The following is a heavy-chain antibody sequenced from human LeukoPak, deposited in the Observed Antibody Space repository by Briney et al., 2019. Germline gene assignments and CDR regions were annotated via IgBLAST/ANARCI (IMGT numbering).Heavy chain of an antibody. CDR2: INPNSGGT. CDR3: ARAPLYCSSTSCPLYYYYGMDV. D-gene: IGHD2-2*01. J-gene: IGHJ6*02. Sequence: ASVKVSCKASGYTFTGYYMHWVRQAPGQGLEWMGWINPNSGGTNYAQKFPGRVTMTRDTSISTAYMEPSRLRSDDTAVYYCARAPLYCSSTSCPLYYYYGMDVWGQGTTVTVSS. V-gene: IGHV1-2*02. CDR1: GYTFTGYY.